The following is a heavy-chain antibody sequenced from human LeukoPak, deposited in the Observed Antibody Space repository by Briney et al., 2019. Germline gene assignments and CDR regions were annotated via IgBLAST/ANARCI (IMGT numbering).Heavy chain of an antibody. D-gene: IGHD3-10*01. CDR2: IYYDDST. CDR1: GGSVSSGNYY. Sequence: SETLSLTCTVSGGSVSSGNYYWTWIRQPPGKGLEWIGHIYYDDSTTYNPSLKSRVNISADMSKNRFSLKLSSVTAADTAVYWCARGAVYYGAGSYFDYWGQGTLVTVSS. CDR3: ARGAVYYGAGSYFDY. J-gene: IGHJ4*02. V-gene: IGHV4-61*03.